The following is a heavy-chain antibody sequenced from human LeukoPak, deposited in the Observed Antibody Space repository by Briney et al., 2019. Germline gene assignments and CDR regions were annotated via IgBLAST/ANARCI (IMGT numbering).Heavy chain of an antibody. D-gene: IGHD5-18*01. CDR1: GGSISSYY. Sequence: SETLSLTCTVSGGSISSYYWSWIRQPPGKGLEWIGYIYYSGSTNYNPSLKSRVTISVDTSKNQFSLKLSSVTAADTAVYYCARGGYSYGYSMDVWGKGTTVTVSS. CDR3: ARGGYSYGYSMDV. V-gene: IGHV4-59*01. J-gene: IGHJ6*03. CDR2: IYYSGST.